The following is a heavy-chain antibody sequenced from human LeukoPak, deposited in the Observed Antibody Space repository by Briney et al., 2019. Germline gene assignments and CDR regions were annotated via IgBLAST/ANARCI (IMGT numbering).Heavy chain of an antibody. CDR2: ISSSSSYI. V-gene: IGHV3-21*01. J-gene: IGHJ4*02. Sequence: PGGSLRLSCVASGFTFSTYSMNWVRQAPGKGLEWVSSISSSSSYIYYADSVKGRFTISRDNAKNSLYLQMNSLRAEDTAVYYCATSCSGGSCYWNWGQGTLVTVSS. D-gene: IGHD2-15*01. CDR1: GFTFSTYS. CDR3: ATSCSGGSCYWN.